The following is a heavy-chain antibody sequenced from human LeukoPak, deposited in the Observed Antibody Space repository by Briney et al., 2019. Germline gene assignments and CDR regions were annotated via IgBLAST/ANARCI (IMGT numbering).Heavy chain of an antibody. CDR1: GGTFSSYA. V-gene: IGHV1-69*13. Sequence: SVKVSCKASGGTFSSYAISWVRQAPGQGLEWMGGIIPIFGTANYAQKLQGRVTITADESTSTADMELSSLKSEDTAVYYCARDEGYCSSTSCYLFDYWGQGTLVTVSS. CDR2: IIPIFGTA. J-gene: IGHJ4*02. CDR3: ARDEGYCSSTSCYLFDY. D-gene: IGHD2-2*01.